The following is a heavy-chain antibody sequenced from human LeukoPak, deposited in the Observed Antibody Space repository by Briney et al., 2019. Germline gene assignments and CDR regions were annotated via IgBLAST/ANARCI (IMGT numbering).Heavy chain of an antibody. CDR1: GGSISSSSYY. V-gene: IGHV4-39*07. D-gene: IGHD1-26*01. Sequence: SETLSLTCTVSGGSISSSSYYWGWIRQPPGKGLEWIGSIYHSGSTYNNPSLKSRVTISVDTSKNQFSLKLSSVAAADTAVYSCARGGGATNWGQGTLVTVSS. CDR3: ARGGGATN. J-gene: IGHJ4*02. CDR2: IYHSGST.